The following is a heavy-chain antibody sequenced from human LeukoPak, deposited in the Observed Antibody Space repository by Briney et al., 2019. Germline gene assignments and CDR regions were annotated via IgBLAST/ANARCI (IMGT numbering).Heavy chain of an antibody. CDR3: AKENVLRYFDWLPKDHYFDY. J-gene: IGHJ4*02. CDR1: GFTFSSYA. D-gene: IGHD3-9*01. V-gene: IGHV3-30*04. CDR2: ISYDGSNK. Sequence: GGSLRLSCAASGFTFSSYAMHWVRQAPGKGLEWVAVISYDGSNKYYADSVKGRFTIPRDNSKNTLYLQMNSLRAEDTAVYYCAKENVLRYFDWLPKDHYFDYWGQGTLVTVSS.